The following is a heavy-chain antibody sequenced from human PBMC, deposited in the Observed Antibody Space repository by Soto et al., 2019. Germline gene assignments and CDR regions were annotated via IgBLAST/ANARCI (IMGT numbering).Heavy chain of an antibody. V-gene: IGHV1-69*12. CDR2: IIPIFNRP. CDR1: GGTLSTYA. J-gene: IGHJ6*02. CDR3: ARQLNWNYYYYGMDV. D-gene: IGHD1-1*01. Sequence: QVQLVQSGAEVKKPGSSVKVSCKASGGTLSTYAISWVRQAPGQGLEWMGGIIPIFNRPNYAQKFQARLTIAADESSSTAYMELSSLRSEDTAVYYCARQLNWNYYYYGMDVWGQGTTVTVSS.